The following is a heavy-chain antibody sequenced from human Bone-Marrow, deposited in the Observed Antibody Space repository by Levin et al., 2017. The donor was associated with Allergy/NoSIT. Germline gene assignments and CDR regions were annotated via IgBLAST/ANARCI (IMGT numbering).Heavy chain of an antibody. D-gene: IGHD3-10*02. CDR3: AGGDYYGRVDY. CDR1: GGSIRSGSYY. Sequence: SCTVSGGSIRSGSYYWSWIRQPPGKGLEWIGYAYYSGSTDYNPSLKSRVTISVDTSKNQFSLKLTSVTAADTAVYYCAGGDYYGRVDYWGQGTLVTVSS. V-gene: IGHV4-61*01. J-gene: IGHJ4*02. CDR2: AYYSGST.